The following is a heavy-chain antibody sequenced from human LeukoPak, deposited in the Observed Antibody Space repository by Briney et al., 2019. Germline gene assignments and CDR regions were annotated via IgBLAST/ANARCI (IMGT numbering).Heavy chain of an antibody. V-gene: IGHV1-18*01. CDR3: ARMVPQFYGSGYFDY. CDR1: GYTFTSYG. D-gene: IGHD3-10*01. Sequence: ASVKVSCKASGYTFTSYGISWVRQAPGQGLEWMGWISAYNGNTNYAQKLQGRVTMTTDTSTSTAYMELRSLRSDDTAVYYCARMVPQFYGSGYFDYWGQGTLVTVSS. CDR2: ISAYNGNT. J-gene: IGHJ4*02.